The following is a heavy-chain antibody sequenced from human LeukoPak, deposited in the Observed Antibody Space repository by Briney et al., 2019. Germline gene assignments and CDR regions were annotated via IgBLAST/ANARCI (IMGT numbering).Heavy chain of an antibody. J-gene: IGHJ4*02. D-gene: IGHD7-27*01. CDR2: IYYTGT. CDR3: ASRKLGNDY. Sequence: SETLSLTCTVSGGSVSDYYWSWIRQSPGKGLEWIGYIYYTGTSYNPSLMSRVTISADTSKNQFSLNLSSVTAADTAVYYCASRKLGNDYWGQGTLVTVSS. V-gene: IGHV4-59*02. CDR1: GGSVSDYY.